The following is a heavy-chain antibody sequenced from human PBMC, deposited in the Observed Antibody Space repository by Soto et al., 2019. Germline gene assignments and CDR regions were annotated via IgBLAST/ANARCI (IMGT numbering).Heavy chain of an antibody. D-gene: IGHD6-13*01. V-gene: IGHV1-45*02. CDR2: ITPFNGNT. CDR3: ASGVAAAGKAPYYYGMDV. CDR1: GYTFTYRY. Sequence: SVKVSCKASGYTFTYRYLHWVRQAPGQALEWMGWITPFNGNTNYAQKFQDRVTITRDRSMSTAYMELSSLRSEDTAMYYCASGVAAAGKAPYYYGMDVWGQGTTVTVS. J-gene: IGHJ6*02.